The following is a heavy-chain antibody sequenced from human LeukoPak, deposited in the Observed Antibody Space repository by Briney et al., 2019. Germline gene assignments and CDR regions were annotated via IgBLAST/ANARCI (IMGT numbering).Heavy chain of an antibody. D-gene: IGHD2-15*01. CDR1: GGSFSGYY. V-gene: IGHV4-34*01. Sequence: SETLSLTCAVYGGSFSGYYWSWLRQPPGKGVEWIGEINHSGSTNYNPSLKSRVTISVDTSKNQFSLKLSSVTAADTAVYYCASEGYCSGGSCYSAYWGQGTLVTVSS. CDR2: INHSGST. CDR3: ASEGYCSGGSCYSAY. J-gene: IGHJ4*02.